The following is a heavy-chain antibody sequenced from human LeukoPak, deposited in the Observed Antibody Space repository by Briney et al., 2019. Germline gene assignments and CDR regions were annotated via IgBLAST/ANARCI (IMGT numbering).Heavy chain of an antibody. CDR2: IRDDGSNE. CDR3: ARRSVHDPFDI. D-gene: IGHD5/OR15-5a*01. CDR1: GITFDTYG. J-gene: IGHJ3*02. Sequence: PGGSLRLSCGASGITFDTYGMHWVRQAPGKGLEWVAFIRDDGSNEYYADSVKGRFTISRDNSKNTLYLQMNSLRAEDTAMYYCARRSVHDPFDIWRQPTMLNLSS. V-gene: IGHV3-30*02.